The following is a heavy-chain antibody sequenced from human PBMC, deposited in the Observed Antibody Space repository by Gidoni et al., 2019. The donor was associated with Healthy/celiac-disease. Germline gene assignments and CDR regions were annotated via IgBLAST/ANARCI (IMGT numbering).Heavy chain of an antibody. D-gene: IGHD2-2*01. CDR3: AATGIGVVVPAAIPPTYYYYGMDV. CDR2: IIPIFGTA. V-gene: IGHV1-69*01. J-gene: IGHJ6*02. Sequence: QDPGQGLEWMGGIIPIFGTANYAQKFQGRVTITADESTSTAYMELSSLRSEDTAVYYCAATGIGVVVPAAIPPTYYYYGMDVWGQGTTVTVSS.